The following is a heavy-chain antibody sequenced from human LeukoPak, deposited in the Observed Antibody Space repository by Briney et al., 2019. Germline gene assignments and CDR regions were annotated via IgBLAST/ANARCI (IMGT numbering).Heavy chain of an antibody. D-gene: IGHD1-26*01. CDR2: IYHGGSA. CDR3: ARYFSGGQFKWFDP. Sequence: SETLSLTCAVSGDSISSGGYSWSWIRQPPGKGLEWIGYIYHGGSAYYSPSLKSRADISVDKSKNQFSLKLSSVTAADTAVYYCARYFSGGQFKWFDPWGQGTLVTVSS. CDR1: GDSISSGGYS. J-gene: IGHJ5*02. V-gene: IGHV4-30-2*01.